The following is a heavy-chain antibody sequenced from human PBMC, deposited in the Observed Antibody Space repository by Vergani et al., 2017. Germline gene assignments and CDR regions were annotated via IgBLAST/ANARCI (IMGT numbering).Heavy chain of an antibody. CDR2: INPSGGST. CDR3: ARAPRVLMEADAFDI. D-gene: IGHD2-15*01. J-gene: IGHJ3*02. CDR1: GYTFTSYY. Sequence: QVQLVQSGAEVKKPGASVKVSCKASGYTFTSYYMHWVRQAPGQGLEWMGIINPSGGSTSYAQKFQGRVTITADESTSTAYMELSSLRSEDTAVYYCARAPRVLMEADAFDIWGQGTMVTVSS. V-gene: IGHV1-46*01.